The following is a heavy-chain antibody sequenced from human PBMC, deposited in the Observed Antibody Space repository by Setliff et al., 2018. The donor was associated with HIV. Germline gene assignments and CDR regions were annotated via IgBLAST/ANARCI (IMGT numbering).Heavy chain of an antibody. CDR3: ASRGIVEVTISRTDEYFVH. J-gene: IGHJ1*01. Sequence: PSETLSLTCTVSGGSVDSTSYYWGWIRQPPGKGLDWIGSIYYSGTTYYNPSIKSRVTISVDRSRNKLSLTLSSVTAADTATYYCASRGIVEVTISRTDEYFVHWGHGTLVTVSS. D-gene: IGHD2-15*01. V-gene: IGHV4-39*01. CDR2: IYYSGTT. CDR1: GGSVDSTSYY.